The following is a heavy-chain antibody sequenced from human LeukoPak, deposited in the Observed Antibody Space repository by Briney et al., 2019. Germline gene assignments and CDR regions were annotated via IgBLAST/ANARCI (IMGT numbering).Heavy chain of an antibody. CDR1: GGSISSYY. CDR2: IYYSGST. J-gene: IGHJ4*02. CDR3: ARLTFIAPSLWFGESASYYFDY. V-gene: IGHV4-59*08. D-gene: IGHD3-10*01. Sequence: TSSETLSLTCTVSGGSISSYYWSWIRQPPGKGLEWIGYIYYSGSTNYNPSLKSRVTISVDTSKNQFSLKLSSVTAADTAVYYCARLTFIAPSLWFGESASYYFDYWGQGTLVTVSS.